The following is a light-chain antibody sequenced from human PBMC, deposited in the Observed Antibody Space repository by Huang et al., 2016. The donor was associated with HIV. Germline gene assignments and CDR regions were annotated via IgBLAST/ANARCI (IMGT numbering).Light chain of an antibody. CDR3: QQYGSSPTA. J-gene: IGKJ1*01. V-gene: IGKV3-20*01. CDR1: QRVSSTY. Sequence: EIVLTQSPGTLSLSPGERATLSCRASQRVSSTYLAWYQQKPGQAPRLLSYGASSRASGIPDRCSGSGSGTDFTLTISRLEPEDFAVYYCQQYGSSPTAFGQGTKVEIK. CDR2: GAS.